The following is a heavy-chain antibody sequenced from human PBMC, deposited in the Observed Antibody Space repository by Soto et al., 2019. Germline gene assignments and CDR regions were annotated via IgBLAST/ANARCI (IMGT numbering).Heavy chain of an antibody. J-gene: IGHJ5*02. Sequence: ASVKGSCKASGYTFTSYVISWVRQAPGQGLEWMGWISAYNGNTNYAQKLQGRVTMTTDTSTSTAYMELRSLRSDDTAVYYCARDLRNSGSYYDRYNWFDPWAQGTLVTVSS. CDR3: ARDLRNSGSYYDRYNWFDP. CDR1: GYTFTSYV. V-gene: IGHV1-18*01. D-gene: IGHD1-26*01. CDR2: ISAYNGNT.